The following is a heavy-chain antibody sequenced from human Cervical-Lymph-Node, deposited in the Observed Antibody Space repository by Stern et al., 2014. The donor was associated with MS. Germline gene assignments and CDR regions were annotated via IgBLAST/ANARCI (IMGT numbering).Heavy chain of an antibody. D-gene: IGHD2-2*01. CDR3: ARTRLDIVQVPALTGYYYGIDV. CDR1: GFTFSTYS. Sequence: EVQLVESGGGLVKPGGSLRLSCAASGFTFSTYSMNWVRQAPGKGLEWVSSISSSSYYIYYADLVKGRFTISRDNAKNSLYLQMNSLRAEDTAVYYCARTRLDIVQVPALTGYYYGIDVWGQGTTVTVSS. V-gene: IGHV3-21*01. J-gene: IGHJ6*02. CDR2: ISSSSYYI.